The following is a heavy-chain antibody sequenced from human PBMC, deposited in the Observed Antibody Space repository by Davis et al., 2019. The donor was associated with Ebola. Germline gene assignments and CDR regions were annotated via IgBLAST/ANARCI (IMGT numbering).Heavy chain of an antibody. CDR3: ARENSSGCLHQGPIGLPPGTLLQEHL. J-gene: IGHJ6*01. V-gene: IGHV6-1*01. CDR2: TYYRSKWYN. Sequence: HSQTLSLTCAISGDSVSSNSAAWNWIRQSPSRGLEWLGRTYYRSKWYNDYAVSVKSRVTINPDTSKNQFSLQLNSVTPEDTAVYYCARENSSGCLHQGPIGLPPGTLLQEHLWG. D-gene: IGHD6-19*01. CDR1: GDSVSSNSAA.